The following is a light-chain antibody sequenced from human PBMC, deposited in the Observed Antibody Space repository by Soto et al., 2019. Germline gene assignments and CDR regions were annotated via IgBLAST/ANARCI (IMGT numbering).Light chain of an antibody. CDR3: QQYGSSRGT. CDR2: GAS. V-gene: IGKV3-20*01. Sequence: EVVLTQSPDTLSLSPGERATLSCRASQSITNSYLAWYQQKPAQAPRLLISGASSRATGVPDRFSGRGSGTDFSLTISRLEPEVCAVYYCQQYGSSRGTFGQGTKMDFK. CDR1: QSITNSY. J-gene: IGKJ2*01.